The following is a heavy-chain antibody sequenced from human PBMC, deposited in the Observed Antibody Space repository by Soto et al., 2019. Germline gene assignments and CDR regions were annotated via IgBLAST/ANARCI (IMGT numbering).Heavy chain of an antibody. Sequence: QVQLVQSGGEVMQPGASVKVSCKASGYSFTSSGISWVRQAPGQGLEWMGWISPYNGNTKYAQNFQGRVTMTTDTSTYTAYMEMRSLRSDDPAVYYCARDFGSDLSAPGAVFDYWGQGTLVTVSS. CDR2: ISPYNGNT. V-gene: IGHV1-18*04. CDR3: ARDFGSDLSAPGAVFDY. CDR1: GYSFTSSG. D-gene: IGHD3-3*01. J-gene: IGHJ4*02.